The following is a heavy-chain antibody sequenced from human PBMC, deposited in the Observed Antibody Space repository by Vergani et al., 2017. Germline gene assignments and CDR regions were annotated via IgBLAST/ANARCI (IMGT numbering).Heavy chain of an antibody. CDR2: ISWNSNSI. J-gene: IGHJ5*02. V-gene: IGHV3-9*02. CDR3: AKDLGTSSGGGWFDP. D-gene: IGHD6-6*01. Sequence: EVQLEESGGGLVLPGRFLRLSCVASGFTSAGYAMHWVRHAPGKGLEWVSGISWNSNSIGYADSVKGRFTISRDNAKNSLYLQMNSLRAEDTALYYCAKDLGTSSGGGWFDPWGQGTLVTVSS. CDR1: GFTSAGYA.